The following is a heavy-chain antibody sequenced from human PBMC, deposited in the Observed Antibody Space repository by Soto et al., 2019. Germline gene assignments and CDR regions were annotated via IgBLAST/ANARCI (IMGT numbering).Heavy chain of an antibody. CDR2: IIAIFGTA. J-gene: IGHJ6*02. Sequence: QVQLVQSGAEVKKPGSSVKLSCKASGGTFSSYAISWVRQAPGQGLEWMGGIIAIFGTANYAKKFKGRVTITADESTSTAYMALSSLKSEDTAVYYCASIKYSGYEDYYYYYGMYVWGQGTTVNVSS. CDR3: ASIKYSGYEDYYYYYGMYV. D-gene: IGHD5-12*01. CDR1: GGTFSSYA. V-gene: IGHV1-69*01.